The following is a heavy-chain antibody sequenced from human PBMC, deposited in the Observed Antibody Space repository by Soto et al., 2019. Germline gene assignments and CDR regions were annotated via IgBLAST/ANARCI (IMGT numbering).Heavy chain of an antibody. Sequence: GSLRLSCAAPGFTFISYAMIFCGHSPCKWREWVSAISGSGGSTYYADSVKGRFTISRDNSKNTLYLQMNSLRAEDTAVYYCASSWLVGAPWHGMDVWGQGTTVTVSS. CDR2: ISGSGGST. V-gene: IGHV3-23*01. CDR1: GFTFISYA. CDR3: ASSWLVGAPWHGMDV. D-gene: IGHD1-26*01. J-gene: IGHJ6*02.